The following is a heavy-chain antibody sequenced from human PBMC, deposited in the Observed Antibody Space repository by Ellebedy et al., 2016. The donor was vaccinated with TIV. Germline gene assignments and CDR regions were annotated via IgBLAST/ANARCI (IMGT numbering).Heavy chain of an antibody. Sequence: ASVKVSXXASGYTFTGYYMHWVRQAPGQGLEWMGWINSNSGGTNFAQKFQGGVTITRDTSISTAYMELSRLRSDDTAVYYCARRRRQGEWFDPWGQGTLVTVSS. CDR3: ARRRRQGEWFDP. CDR2: INSNSGGT. V-gene: IGHV1-2*02. J-gene: IGHJ5*02. CDR1: GYTFTGYY.